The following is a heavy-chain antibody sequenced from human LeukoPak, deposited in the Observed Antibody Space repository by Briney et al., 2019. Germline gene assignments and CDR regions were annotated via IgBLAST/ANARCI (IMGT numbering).Heavy chain of an antibody. CDR1: GYTFTSYD. Sequence: ASVKVSCKASGYTFTSYDVNWVRQATGQGLDWMGWMNPNSGNTGYAQKFQGRVTMTRNTSINTAYMELRSLRSEDTAVYYCARGRWIAVGYNWFDPWGQGTLVTVSS. CDR3: ARGRWIAVGYNWFDP. CDR2: MNPNSGNT. V-gene: IGHV1-8*01. J-gene: IGHJ5*02. D-gene: IGHD6-19*01.